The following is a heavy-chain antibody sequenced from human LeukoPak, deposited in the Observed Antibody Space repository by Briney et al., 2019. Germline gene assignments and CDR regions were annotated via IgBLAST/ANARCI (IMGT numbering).Heavy chain of an antibody. D-gene: IGHD3-22*01. Sequence: GASVKVSCTASGYTFTSYGISWVRQSPGQGREWMGWISAYNGNTNYAQKLQGRVTMTTDTSTSTAYMELRSLRSDDTAVYYCARGKYYYDSSGPDYWGQGTLVTVSS. CDR1: GYTFTSYG. CDR3: ARGKYYYDSSGPDY. V-gene: IGHV1-18*01. CDR2: ISAYNGNT. J-gene: IGHJ4*02.